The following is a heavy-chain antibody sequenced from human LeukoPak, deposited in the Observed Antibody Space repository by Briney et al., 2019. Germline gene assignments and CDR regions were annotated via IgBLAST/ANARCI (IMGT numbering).Heavy chain of an antibody. CDR2: IHYSGTT. D-gene: IGHD5-18*01. Sequence: SSETLSLTCTVSGGSISSSSYYWGWIRQPPGKGLEWIGSIHYSGTTYYNPSLKSRVTISVDTSKNQFSLKLSSVTAADTAVYYCARGYGPPFFQHWGQGALVTVSS. J-gene: IGHJ1*01. V-gene: IGHV4-39*01. CDR1: GGSISSSSYY. CDR3: ARGYGPPFFQH.